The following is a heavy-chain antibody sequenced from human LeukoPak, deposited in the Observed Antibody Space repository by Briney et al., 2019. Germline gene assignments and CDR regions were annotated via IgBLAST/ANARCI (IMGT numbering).Heavy chain of an antibody. J-gene: IGHJ6*02. CDR3: ARAVAAAARAMDV. Sequence: GGSLRLSCAASGFTFSSYWMHWVRQAPGKGLVWVSRINSEGGSTDYADSVKGRFTISRDNAKNTLYLQMNSLRAEDTAVYYCARAVAAAARAMDVWGQGTTVTVSS. V-gene: IGHV3-74*01. CDR1: GFTFSSYW. CDR2: INSEGGST. D-gene: IGHD6-13*01.